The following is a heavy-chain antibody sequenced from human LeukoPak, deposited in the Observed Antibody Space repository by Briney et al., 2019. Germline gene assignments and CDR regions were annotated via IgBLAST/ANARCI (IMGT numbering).Heavy chain of an antibody. Sequence: GGSLRLSCAASGFTFSSYWMHWVRQTPGKGLVWVSRLNSDGSSKSYADSVKGRFTISRDNAKNTLYLQMNSLRAEDTAVYYCAIQAGTVYWGQGTLVTVSS. CDR3: AIQAGTVY. D-gene: IGHD6-13*01. V-gene: IGHV3-74*01. J-gene: IGHJ4*02. CDR2: LNSDGSSK. CDR1: GFTFSSYW.